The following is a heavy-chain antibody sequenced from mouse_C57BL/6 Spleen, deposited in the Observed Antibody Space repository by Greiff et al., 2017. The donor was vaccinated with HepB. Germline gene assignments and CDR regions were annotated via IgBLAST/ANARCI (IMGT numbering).Heavy chain of an antibody. Sequence: EVKLMESGPELVKPGASVKIPCKASGYTFTDYNMDWVKQSHGKSLEWIGDINPNNGGTIYNQKFKGKATLTVDKSSSTAYMELRSLTSEDTAVYYCARAPYYYGSSYCWYFDVWGTGTTVTVSS. CDR1: GYTFTDYN. CDR2: INPNNGGT. CDR3: ARAPYYYGSSYCWYFDV. D-gene: IGHD1-1*01. V-gene: IGHV1-18*01. J-gene: IGHJ1*03.